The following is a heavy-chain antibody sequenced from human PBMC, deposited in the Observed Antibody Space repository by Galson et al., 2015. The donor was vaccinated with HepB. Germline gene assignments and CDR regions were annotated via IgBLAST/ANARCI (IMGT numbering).Heavy chain of an antibody. J-gene: IGHJ5*02. CDR3: AKSDGYCSSTSCYANWFDP. CDR2: ISYDGSNK. CDR1: GFTFSSYG. V-gene: IGHV3-30*18. D-gene: IGHD2-2*03. Sequence: SLRLSCAASGFTFSSYGMHWVRQAPGKGLEWVAVISYDGSNKYYADSVKGRFTISRDNSKNTLYLQMNSLRAEDTAVYYCAKSDGYCSSTSCYANWFDPWGQGTLVTVSS.